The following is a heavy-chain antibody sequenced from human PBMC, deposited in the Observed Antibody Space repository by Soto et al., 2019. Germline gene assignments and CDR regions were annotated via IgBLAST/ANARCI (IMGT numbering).Heavy chain of an antibody. V-gene: IGHV3-64*02. Sequence: GSLRLSCAASGFTFSSYAMHWVRQAPGKGLEYVSAISSNGGSTYYADSVKGRFTISRDNSKNTLYLQMGSLRAEDMAVYYCARGQRSHYYYYGMDVWGQGTTVTVSS. J-gene: IGHJ6*02. CDR1: GFTFSSYA. D-gene: IGHD1-1*01. CDR2: ISSNGGST. CDR3: ARGQRSHYYYYGMDV.